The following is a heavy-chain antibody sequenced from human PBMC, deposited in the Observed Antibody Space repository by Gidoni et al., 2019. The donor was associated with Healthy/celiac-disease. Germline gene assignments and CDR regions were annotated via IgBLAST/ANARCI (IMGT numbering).Heavy chain of an antibody. Sequence: GGGVVQPGRSLRLSCAASGFTFSSYGMHWVRQAPGKGLEWVAVISYDGSNKYYADSVKGRFTISRDNSKNTLYLQMNSLRAEDTAVYYCAKAGDSSGWHFDYWGQGTLVTVSS. J-gene: IGHJ4*02. CDR2: ISYDGSNK. CDR1: GFTFSSYG. CDR3: AKAGDSSGWHFDY. V-gene: IGHV3-30*18. D-gene: IGHD6-19*01.